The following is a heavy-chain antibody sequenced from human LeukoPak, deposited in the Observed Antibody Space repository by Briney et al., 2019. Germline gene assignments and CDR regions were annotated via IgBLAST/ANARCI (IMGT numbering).Heavy chain of an antibody. CDR1: GGSISSNSYY. D-gene: IGHD1-26*01. Sequence: SETLSLTGTVSGGSISSNSYYWGWARQPPGKGLEWIGSIYYDGSTHHNPSLKSRVTISADTSKNQYSLRLSSVTAADTAVYYCAIDSGDHRVVYWGQGTLVTVSS. CDR2: IYYDGST. V-gene: IGHV4-39*01. CDR3: AIDSGDHRVVY. J-gene: IGHJ4*02.